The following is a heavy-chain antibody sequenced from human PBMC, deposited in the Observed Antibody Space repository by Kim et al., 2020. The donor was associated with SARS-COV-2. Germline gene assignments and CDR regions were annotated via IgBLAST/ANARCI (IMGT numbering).Heavy chain of an antibody. D-gene: IGHD4-17*01. J-gene: IGHJ2*01. CDR3: ARVGDRDYWYFDL. Sequence: YADSVKGRFPISRDNAKNSLYLQMNSLRAEDTAVYYCARVGDRDYWYFDLWGRGTLVTVSS. V-gene: IGHV3-21*01.